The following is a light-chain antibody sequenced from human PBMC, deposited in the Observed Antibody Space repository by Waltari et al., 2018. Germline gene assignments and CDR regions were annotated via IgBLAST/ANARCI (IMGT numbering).Light chain of an antibody. CDR3: QQYNSFSPWT. CDR2: KAS. CDR1: QSVSSW. Sequence: DIQMTQSPSTLSASVGDRVTVTCRASQSVSSWLAWYQQKPGKAPKLLIYKASSLGSGVPSRFRGSGSDTEFTLTITSLQPDDFATYYCQQYNSFSPWTFGQGTKVEIK. V-gene: IGKV1-5*03. J-gene: IGKJ1*01.